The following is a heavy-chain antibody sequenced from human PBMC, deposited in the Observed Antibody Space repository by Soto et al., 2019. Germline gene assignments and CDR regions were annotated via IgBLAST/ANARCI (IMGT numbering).Heavy chain of an antibody. CDR1: GGSISSSSYY. V-gene: IGHV4-39*01. J-gene: IGHJ6*02. Sequence: QLQLQESGPGLVKPSETLSLTCTVSGGSISSSSYYWGWIRQPPGKGLEWIGGIYYSGSTYYNPSLKSRVTISVDTSKNQFSLKLSSVTAADTAVYYCARCSGDTMVRGKSGFYYYGMDVWGQGTTVTVSS. CDR3: ARCSGDTMVRGKSGFYYYGMDV. CDR2: IYYSGST. D-gene: IGHD3-10*01.